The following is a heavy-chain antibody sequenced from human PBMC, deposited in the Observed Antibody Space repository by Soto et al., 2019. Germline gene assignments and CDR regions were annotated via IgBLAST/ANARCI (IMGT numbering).Heavy chain of an antibody. CDR3: ARVSHIGVVPAVRGAFDI. CDR2: IYDSGTT. D-gene: IGHD2-21*02. Sequence: QVQLQESGPGLEKASETLSLTCTVSGGSMSGYYWSWIRQPPGKGLEWIGFIYDSGTTNYNPSLKRRGTISIDTSKNQFSLKLTSVTAADTAVYYCARVSHIGVVPAVRGAFDIWGQGTMITVPS. J-gene: IGHJ3*02. CDR1: GGSMSGYY. V-gene: IGHV4-59*01.